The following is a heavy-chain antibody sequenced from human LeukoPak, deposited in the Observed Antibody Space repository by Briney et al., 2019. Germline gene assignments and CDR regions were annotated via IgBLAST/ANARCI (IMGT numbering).Heavy chain of an antibody. V-gene: IGHV4-34*01. CDR2: INHRGST. D-gene: IGHD3-22*01. Sequence: PSETLSLTRAVSGGSSCGYNSRWSPQPPGERLEWSGEINHRGSTNYTPPLQSRVTLSLDTPKNQFSLKLSSMTAADTAVYYCSRDRVRGYQLRFGNWVDPWGQGTLVTVSS. CDR3: SRDRVRGYQLRFGNWVDP. CDR1: GGSSCGYN. J-gene: IGHJ5*02.